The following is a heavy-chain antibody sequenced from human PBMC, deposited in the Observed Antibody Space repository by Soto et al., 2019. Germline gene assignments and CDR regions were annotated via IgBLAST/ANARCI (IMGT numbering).Heavy chain of an antibody. J-gene: IGHJ6*02. CDR3: VKDMGQAAVGIRYPYGLDV. Sequence: GGSLRLSCSGSGFTVSSFGMHWVRHAPGKGLEHVSTLSSNGIGTHYADSVKGRFTFSRDTSKNTLYLQMSSLRTEDTAVYYCVKDMGQAAVGIRYPYGLDVWGLGTTVTVSS. CDR1: GFTVSSFG. V-gene: IGHV3-64D*06. CDR2: LSSNGIGT. D-gene: IGHD6-13*01.